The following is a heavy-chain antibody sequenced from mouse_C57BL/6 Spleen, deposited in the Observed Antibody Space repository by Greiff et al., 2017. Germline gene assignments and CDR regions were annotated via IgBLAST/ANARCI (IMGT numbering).Heavy chain of an antibody. CDR1: GYTFTSYT. CDR3: APYYGYYGAWFAY. J-gene: IGHJ3*01. V-gene: IGHV1-4*01. CDR2: INPSSGYT. D-gene: IGHD2-3*01. Sequence: VQLQQSGAELARPGASVKMSCKASGYTFTSYTMHWVKQRPGQGLEWIGYINPSSGYTKYNQKFKDKATLTADKSSSTAYMQLSSLTSEDSAVYYCAPYYGYYGAWFAYWGQGTLVTVSA.